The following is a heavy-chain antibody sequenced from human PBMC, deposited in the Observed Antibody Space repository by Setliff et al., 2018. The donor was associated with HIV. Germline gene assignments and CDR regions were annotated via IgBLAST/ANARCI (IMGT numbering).Heavy chain of an antibody. J-gene: IGHJ3*01. CDR3: GREAARRGFIDDFDV. Sequence: GGSLRLSCAVSGFTSNDHGMHWVRQVPGKGLEWVAGIIWNSGFTGYADSVKGRFTISRDNAKNSLYLQMNSLRLEDTALYYCGREAARRGFIDDFDVWGQGTLVTVSS. V-gene: IGHV3-9*02. CDR2: IIWNSGFT. D-gene: IGHD3-22*01. CDR1: GFTSNDHG.